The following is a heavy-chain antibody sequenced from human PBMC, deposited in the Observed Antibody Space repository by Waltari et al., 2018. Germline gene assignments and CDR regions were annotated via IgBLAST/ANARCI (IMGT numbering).Heavy chain of an antibody. CDR3: ARDRSRYLAAGYYYYGMDV. J-gene: IGHJ6*02. CDR2: IIPIFGTA. D-gene: IGHD6-13*01. Sequence: QVQLVQSGAEVKKPGSSVKVSCKASGGTFSSYAISWVRQAPGQGLEWMGRIIPIFGTANYAQKFQGRVTITADKSTSTAYMELSSLRSEDTAVYYCARDRSRYLAAGYYYYGMDVWGQGTTVTVSS. CDR1: GGTFSSYA. V-gene: IGHV1-69*08.